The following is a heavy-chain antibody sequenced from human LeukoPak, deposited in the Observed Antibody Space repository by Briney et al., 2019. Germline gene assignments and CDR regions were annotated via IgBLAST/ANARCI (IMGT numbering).Heavy chain of an antibody. J-gene: IGHJ3*02. D-gene: IGHD6-13*01. Sequence: PGGSLRLSCAASGFTFTSHWMHWVRQAPGKGLVWVPRINIDETNRRYADSVKGRFTISRDNARNTLYLQMDSLTPDDTAVYYCARVASSWTIDDAFDIWGQGAMVTVSS. CDR2: INIDETNR. V-gene: IGHV3-74*01. CDR1: GFTFTSHW. CDR3: ARVASSWTIDDAFDI.